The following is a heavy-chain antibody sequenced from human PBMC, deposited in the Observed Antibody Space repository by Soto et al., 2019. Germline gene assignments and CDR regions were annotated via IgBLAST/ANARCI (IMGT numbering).Heavy chain of an antibody. D-gene: IGHD3-22*01. J-gene: IGHJ6*02. Sequence: SVKVSCKASGGAFSSYAISWVRQAPGQGLEWMGGIIPIFGTANYAQKFQGRVTITADESTSTAYMELSSLRSEDTAVYYCARWYYYDSSGYRYGMDVWGQGTTVTSP. CDR1: GGAFSSYA. CDR2: IIPIFGTA. V-gene: IGHV1-69*13. CDR3: ARWYYYDSSGYRYGMDV.